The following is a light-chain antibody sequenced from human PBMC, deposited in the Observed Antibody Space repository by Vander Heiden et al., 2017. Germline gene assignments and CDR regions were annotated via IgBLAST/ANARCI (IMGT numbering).Light chain of an antibody. CDR1: SSNIGSNT. CDR2: SNN. J-gene: IGLJ2*01. Sequence: QSMLPQPPSASGTPGQMVTISCSGSSSNIGSNTVNWYQQLPGTAPKLLIYSNNQRPSGVPDRFSGSKSGTSASLAISGLQSEDEADYYCAAWDDSLNGVVFGGGTKLTVL. CDR3: AAWDDSLNGVV. V-gene: IGLV1-44*01.